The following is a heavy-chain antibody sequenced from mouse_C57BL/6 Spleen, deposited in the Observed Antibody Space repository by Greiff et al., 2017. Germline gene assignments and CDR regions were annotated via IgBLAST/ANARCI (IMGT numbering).Heavy chain of an antibody. Sequence: EVKLMESGEGLVKPGGSLKLSCAASGFTFSSYAMSWVRQTPEKRLEWVAYISSGGDYIYYADTVKGRFTISRDNARNTLYLQMSSLKSEDTAMYYCTREIYYYGSSSGYCDVWGTGTTVTVSS. CDR1: GFTFSSYA. D-gene: IGHD1-1*01. V-gene: IGHV5-9-1*02. CDR2: ISSGGDYI. CDR3: TREIYYYGSSSGYCDV. J-gene: IGHJ1*03.